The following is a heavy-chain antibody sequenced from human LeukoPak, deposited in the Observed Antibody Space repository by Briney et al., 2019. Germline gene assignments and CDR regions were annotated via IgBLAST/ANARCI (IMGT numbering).Heavy chain of an antibody. Sequence: GGSLRLSCAASGFTFSSYAMHWVRQAPGKGLEWVAVISYDGSNKYYADSVKGRFTISRDNSKNTLYLQMSSLRVDDTAVYYCAKAAGSSWPSYYYGMDVWGQGTTVTVSS. D-gene: IGHD6-13*01. V-gene: IGHV3-30-3*01. J-gene: IGHJ6*02. CDR2: ISYDGSNK. CDR1: GFTFSSYA. CDR3: AKAAGSSWPSYYYGMDV.